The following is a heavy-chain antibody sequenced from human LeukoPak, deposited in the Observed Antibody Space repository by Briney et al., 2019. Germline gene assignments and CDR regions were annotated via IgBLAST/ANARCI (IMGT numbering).Heavy chain of an antibody. Sequence: FLGISCAGPGILFNYYAMPWVRQPSGEGLGWVLGFSWNSGSIDYADSVKGRFTISRDNAKNSLYLQMNSLRVEDTAFYYCAKDNRRHYTSGPNPDSLHWGQGALVTVSS. CDR1: GILFNYYA. V-gene: IGHV3-9*01. CDR3: AKDNRRHYTSGPNPDSLH. J-gene: IGHJ4*02. CDR2: FSWNSGSI. D-gene: IGHD6-19*01.